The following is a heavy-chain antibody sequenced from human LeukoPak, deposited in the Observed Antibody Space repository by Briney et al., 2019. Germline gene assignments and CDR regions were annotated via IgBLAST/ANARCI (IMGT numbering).Heavy chain of an antibody. CDR1: GYTFTSYD. CDR2: MNPNSGNT. V-gene: IGHV1-8*01. CDR3: ARAPSYPPGFDY. J-gene: IGHJ4*02. Sequence: GASVKVSCKASGYTFTSYDINWVRQATGQGLEWMGWMNPNSGNTGYAQKFQGRVTMTRNTSISTAYMELSSLRSEDTAVYYCARAPSYPPGFDYWGQGTLVTVSS.